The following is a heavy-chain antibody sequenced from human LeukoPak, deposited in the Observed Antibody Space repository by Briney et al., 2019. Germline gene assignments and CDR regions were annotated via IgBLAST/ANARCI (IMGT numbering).Heavy chain of an antibody. J-gene: IGHJ5*02. CDR2: ISAHNGNT. V-gene: IGHV1-18*01. CDR1: GYAFTSYG. Sequence: ASVKVSCKASGYAFTSYGIRWVRQAPGQGLKGWGWISAHNGNTNSAQKLQGRVTMTTDTSTSTAYMELRSVRSDDTAVYYCARGITSHDPSFDPWGQGTLVTVSS. D-gene: IGHD1-1*01. CDR3: ARGITSHDPSFDP.